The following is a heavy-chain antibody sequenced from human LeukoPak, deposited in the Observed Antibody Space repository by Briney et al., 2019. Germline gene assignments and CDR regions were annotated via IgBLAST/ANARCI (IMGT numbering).Heavy chain of an antibody. CDR2: INPNSGGT. V-gene: IGHV1-2*02. CDR3: ARGGSGSVYLADY. J-gene: IGHJ4*02. D-gene: IGHD3-10*01. Sequence: ASVKVSCKASGYTFTGYYMHWVRQAPGQGLEWMGWINPNSGGTDYAQKFQGRVTMTRDTSISTAYMELSRLRSDDTAVYYCARGGSGSVYLADYWGQGTLVSVS. CDR1: GYTFTGYY.